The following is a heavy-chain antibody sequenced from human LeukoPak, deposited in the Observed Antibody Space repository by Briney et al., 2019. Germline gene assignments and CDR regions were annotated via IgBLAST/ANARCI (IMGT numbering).Heavy chain of an antibody. V-gene: IGHV1-69*01. CDR1: GGTFSSYA. Sequence: ASVKVSCKASGGTFSSYAISWVRQAPGQGLEWMGGIIPIFGTANYAQKFQGRVTITADESTSTAYMELSSLRAEDTAVSYCAKAFSAFENWPPNWFDPWGQGTLVTVSS. CDR2: IIPIFGTA. D-gene: IGHD5-12*01. J-gene: IGHJ5*02. CDR3: AKAFSAFENWPPNWFDP.